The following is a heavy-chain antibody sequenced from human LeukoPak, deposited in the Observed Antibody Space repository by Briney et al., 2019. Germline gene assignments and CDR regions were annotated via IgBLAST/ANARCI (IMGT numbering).Heavy chain of an antibody. V-gene: IGHV1-2*04. Sequence: GASVKVSCKASGYTFTGYYMHWVRQAPGQGLEWMGWINPNSGGTNYAQKFQGWVTMTRDTSISTAYMELSSLRSEDTAVYYCARVQWLAPQYYFDYWGQGTLVTVSS. CDR1: GYTFTGYY. D-gene: IGHD6-19*01. J-gene: IGHJ4*02. CDR3: ARVQWLAPQYYFDY. CDR2: INPNSGGT.